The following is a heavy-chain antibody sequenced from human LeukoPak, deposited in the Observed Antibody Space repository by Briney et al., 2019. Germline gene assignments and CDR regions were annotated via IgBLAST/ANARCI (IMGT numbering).Heavy chain of an antibody. CDR2: INPSGGST. V-gene: IGHV1-46*01. Sequence: ASVKVSCKASGYTFTSYYMHWVRQAPGQGLEWMGIINPSGGSTSYAQKFQGRVTVTRDTSTSTVYMELSSLRSEDTAVYYCATLQIENSGYHYYYYGMDVWGQGTTVTVSS. CDR1: GYTFTSYY. D-gene: IGHD5-12*01. J-gene: IGHJ6*02. CDR3: ATLQIENSGYHYYYYGMDV.